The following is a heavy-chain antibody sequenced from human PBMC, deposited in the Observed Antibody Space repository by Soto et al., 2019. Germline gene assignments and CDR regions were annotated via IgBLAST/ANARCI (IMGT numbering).Heavy chain of an antibody. CDR2: IWYDGSNK. D-gene: IGHD3-10*01. Sequence: GGSLRLSCAASGFTFSSYGMHWVRQAPGKGLEWVAVIWYDGSNKYYADSVKGRFTISRDNSKNTLYLQMNSLRAEDTAVYYCARDAMLRGVGATPPLTDYWGQGTLVTVSS. V-gene: IGHV3-33*01. J-gene: IGHJ4*02. CDR1: GFTFSSYG. CDR3: ARDAMLRGVGATPPLTDY.